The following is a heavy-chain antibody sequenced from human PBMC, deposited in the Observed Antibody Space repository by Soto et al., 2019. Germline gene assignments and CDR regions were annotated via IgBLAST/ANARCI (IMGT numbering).Heavy chain of an antibody. V-gene: IGHV3-48*03. CDR1: GFAFDNYE. CDR3: ASNIAVATPGYYYGLDV. Sequence: HPGGSLRLSCAASGFAFDNYEMNWVCQAPGKGLEWISYISLSGTTMYYADSVKGRFTISRDNAKNSLWLQMNSLRAEDSAVYYCASNIAVATPGYYYGLDVWGQGTAVTVSS. CDR2: ISLSGTTM. D-gene: IGHD6-19*01. J-gene: IGHJ6*02.